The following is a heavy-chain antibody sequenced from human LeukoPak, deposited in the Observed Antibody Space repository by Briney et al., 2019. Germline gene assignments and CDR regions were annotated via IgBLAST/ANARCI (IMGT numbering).Heavy chain of an antibody. D-gene: IGHD2-15*01. V-gene: IGHV5-51*01. CDR1: GYSFTSYW. CDR3: ARVEGGGYCSGGSCYSRY. CDR2: IYLGDSDT. J-gene: IGHJ4*02. Sequence: GESLKISCKGSGYSFTSYWIGWVRQMPGKGLEWMGIIYLGDSDTRYSPSFQGQVTISADKSISTAYLQWSSLKASDTAMYYCARVEGGGYCSGGSCYSRYWGQGTLVTVSS.